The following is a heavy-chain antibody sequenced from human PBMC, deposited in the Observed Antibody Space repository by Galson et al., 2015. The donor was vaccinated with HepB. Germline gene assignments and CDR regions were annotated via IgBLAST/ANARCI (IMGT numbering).Heavy chain of an antibody. J-gene: IGHJ4*02. D-gene: IGHD6-13*01. CDR2: ISSSNSYI. V-gene: IGHV3-21*01. CDR3: ARVQQRVLLSSDY. CDR1: GFTFSSYS. Sequence: SLRLSCSASGFTFSSYSMNWVRQAPGTGLEWVSSISSSNSYIYYSDSVKGRFTISRDNAKNSLYLQMNSLRAEDTAVYYCARVQQRVLLSSDYWGQGTLVTVSS.